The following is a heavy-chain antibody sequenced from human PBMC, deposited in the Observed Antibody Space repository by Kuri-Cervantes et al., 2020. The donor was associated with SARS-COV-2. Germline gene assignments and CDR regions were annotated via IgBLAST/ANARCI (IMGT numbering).Heavy chain of an antibody. J-gene: IGHJ4*02. CDR2: ISGSGGNT. CDR3: ARDAEPNYDILTGYYIPYYFDY. D-gene: IGHD3-9*01. V-gene: IGHV3-23*01. Sequence: LSLTCAASGFTFSSYAMSWVRQAPGKGLEWVSAISGSGGNTYYADSVKGRFTISRDNSKNTLYLQMNSLRAEDTAVYYCARDAEPNYDILTGYYIPYYFDYWGQGTLVTVSS. CDR1: GFTFSSYA.